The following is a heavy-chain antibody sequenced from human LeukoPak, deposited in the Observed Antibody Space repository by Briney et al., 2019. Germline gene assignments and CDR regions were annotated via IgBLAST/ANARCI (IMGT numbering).Heavy chain of an antibody. J-gene: IGHJ6*03. CDR1: GFTFNSYS. V-gene: IGHV3-48*01. CDR2: ISRSSSTI. Sequence: GGSLRLSCAASGFTFNSYSMNWVRQAPGKGLEWVSYISRSSSTIYYADSVKGRFTISRDNAKNSLYLQMNSLRAEDTAVYYCARDSQDPYYYYMDVWGKGTTVTVSS. CDR3: ARDSQDPYYYYMDV.